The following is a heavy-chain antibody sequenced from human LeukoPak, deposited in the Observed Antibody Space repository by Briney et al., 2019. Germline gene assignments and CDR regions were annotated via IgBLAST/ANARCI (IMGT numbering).Heavy chain of an antibody. V-gene: IGHV1-69*01. J-gene: IGHJ4*02. D-gene: IGHD3-10*01. Sequence: SVKVSCKASGGTFSSYAISWVRQAPGQGLEWMGGIIPIFGTANYAQKFQGRVTITADESTSTAYMELSSLRSEDTAVYYCARATTYYYGSGSYYSPLDYWGQGTLVTVSS. CDR2: IIPIFGTA. CDR3: ARATTYYYGSGSYYSPLDY. CDR1: GGTFSSYA.